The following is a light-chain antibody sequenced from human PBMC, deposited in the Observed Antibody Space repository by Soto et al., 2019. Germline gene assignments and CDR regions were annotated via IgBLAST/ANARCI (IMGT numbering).Light chain of an antibody. CDR2: ATS. J-gene: IGKJ1*01. CDR3: LQDYNYPRT. CDR1: QSVSRY. V-gene: IGKV1-6*01. Sequence: IQMTQSPSSLSASVGDSVSITCRTSQSVSRYVNWYQQKAGTAPKLLIYATSKLQSGVPSRFSGSGSGTDFTLTISSLQPEDFATYYCLQDYNYPRTFGQGTKVEIK.